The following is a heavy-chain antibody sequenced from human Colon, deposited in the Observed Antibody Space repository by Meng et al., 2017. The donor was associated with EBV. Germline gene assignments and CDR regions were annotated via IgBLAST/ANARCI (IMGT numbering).Heavy chain of an antibody. V-gene: IGHV3-11*01. CDR1: GFTFSDYY. CDR3: ARGYTYSSFFDY. D-gene: IGHD3-16*02. CDR2: ISSSTDTI. Sequence: QVQLVESGGXLVKPGGXXRLXCAASGFTFSDYYMSWIRQAPGKGLEWISYISSSTDTIYYADSVKGRFTISRDNVKNLLYLQMNSLRADDTAVYYCARGYTYSSFFDYWGPGTLVTVSS. J-gene: IGHJ4*02.